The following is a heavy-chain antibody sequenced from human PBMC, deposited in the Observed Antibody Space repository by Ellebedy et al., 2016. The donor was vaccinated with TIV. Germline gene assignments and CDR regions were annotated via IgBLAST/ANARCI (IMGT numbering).Heavy chain of an antibody. D-gene: IGHD3-10*01. CDR2: IWHDGSNK. V-gene: IGHV3-33*01. J-gene: IGHJ4*02. Sequence: GGSLRLXXAASGFTFSTYFMHWVRQVPGKGLERVALIWHDGSNKHYADSVKGRFTISRDNSKNILFLQMNSLSAEDTAVYYCAREEFGTSFDYWGQGTLVTVSS. CDR3: AREEFGTSFDY. CDR1: GFTFSTYF.